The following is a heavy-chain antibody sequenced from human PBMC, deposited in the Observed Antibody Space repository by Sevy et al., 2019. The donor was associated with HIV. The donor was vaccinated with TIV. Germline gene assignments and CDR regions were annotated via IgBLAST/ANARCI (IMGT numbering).Heavy chain of an antibody. CDR2: IWYDGSNK. J-gene: IGHJ6*02. Sequence: GGSLRLSCAASGFTFSSYGMHWVRQAPGKGLEWVAVIWYDGSNKYYADSVKGRFTISRDNSKNTLNLQMNNLRAEDTAVYYCAREDRVVPAAIRGAYYYYYGMDVCGQGTTVTVSS. D-gene: IGHD2-2*02. V-gene: IGHV3-33*01. CDR3: AREDRVVPAAIRGAYYYYYGMDV. CDR1: GFTFSSYG.